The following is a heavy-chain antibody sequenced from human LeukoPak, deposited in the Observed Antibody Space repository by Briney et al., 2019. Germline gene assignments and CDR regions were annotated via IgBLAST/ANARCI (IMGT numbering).Heavy chain of an antibody. V-gene: IGHV3-21*04. CDR2: ISSSSGSI. Sequence: GGSLRLSCAASGFTFSSYSMNWVRQAPGKGLEWVSSISSSSGSIYYADSVKGRFTISRDNAKNSLYLQMNSLRAEDTAVYYCARERIRAFDIWGQGTMVTVSS. CDR1: GFTFSSYS. CDR3: ARERIRAFDI. J-gene: IGHJ3*02. D-gene: IGHD2-15*01.